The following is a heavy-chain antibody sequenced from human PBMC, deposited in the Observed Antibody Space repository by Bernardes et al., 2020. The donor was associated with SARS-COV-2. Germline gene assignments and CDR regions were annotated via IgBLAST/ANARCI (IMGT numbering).Heavy chain of an antibody. Sequence: GGSLRLSCAASGFNFSDQYIDWVRQAPGKGLEWVGRTRNRVNTYATKYAASVKGRFTISRDDSTNSVYLQMNSLQTEDTAVYYCARDRAKDYGDYVAVAPDYGMDVWGKGTTVTVSS. V-gene: IGHV3-72*01. J-gene: IGHJ6*04. CDR1: GFNFSDQY. CDR2: TRNRVNTYAT. D-gene: IGHD4-17*01. CDR3: ARDRAKDYGDYVAVAPDYGMDV.